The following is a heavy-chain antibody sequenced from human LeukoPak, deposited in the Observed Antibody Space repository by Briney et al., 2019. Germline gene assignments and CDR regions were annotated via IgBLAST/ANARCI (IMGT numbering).Heavy chain of an antibody. D-gene: IGHD1-26*01. CDR3: ARDRQSSGSPEGYFDY. Sequence: PGGSLRLSCAASGFTFSSYWMHWVRQAPGKGLVWVSRINSDGSSTSYADSVKGRFTISRGDAKNSLFMQMNSLRAEDTAVYFCARDRQSSGSPEGYFDYWGQGTLVTVSS. V-gene: IGHV3-74*01. J-gene: IGHJ4*02. CDR2: INSDGSST. CDR1: GFTFSSYW.